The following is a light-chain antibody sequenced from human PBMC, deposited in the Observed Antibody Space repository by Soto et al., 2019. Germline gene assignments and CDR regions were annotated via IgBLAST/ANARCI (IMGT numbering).Light chain of an antibody. J-gene: IGKJ5*01. CDR1: QDISNY. CDR2: DAS. Sequence: DIQMTQSPSSLSASVGDRVTITCQASQDISNYLNWYQQKPGKAPKLLIDDASNLATGVPSRFSGSGSGTHFTFTISSLQPEDVATYYCQQYDDLPITFGQGTRLEIK. CDR3: QQYDDLPIT. V-gene: IGKV1-33*01.